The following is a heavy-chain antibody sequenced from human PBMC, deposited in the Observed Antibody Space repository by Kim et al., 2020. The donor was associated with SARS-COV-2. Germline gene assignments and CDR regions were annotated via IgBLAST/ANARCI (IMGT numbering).Heavy chain of an antibody. D-gene: IGHD5-12*01. CDR3: ARARVVEMATPHYFDY. Sequence: SLTGRVTISVDTSKNQFSLKLSSVTAADTAVYYCARARVVEMATPHYFDYWGQGTLVTVSS. J-gene: IGHJ4*02. V-gene: IGHV4-59*01.